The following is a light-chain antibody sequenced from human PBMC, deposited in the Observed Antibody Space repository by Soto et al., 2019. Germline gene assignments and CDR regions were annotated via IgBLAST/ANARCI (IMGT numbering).Light chain of an antibody. CDR1: QRINNW. J-gene: IGKJ1*01. CDR3: QQYNTYST. Sequence: DIQMTQSPSTLSASVGDRVTITCRASQRINNWLAWYQQKPGKAPKLLIYKASSLESGVPSRFSGSGSGTEFTLTISSLQPDDFATYYCQQYNTYSTFGQGTKVEIK. CDR2: KAS. V-gene: IGKV1-5*03.